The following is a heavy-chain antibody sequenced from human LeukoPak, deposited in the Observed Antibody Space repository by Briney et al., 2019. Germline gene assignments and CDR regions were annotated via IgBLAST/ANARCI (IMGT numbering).Heavy chain of an antibody. CDR2: ISSSGSTI. V-gene: IGHV3-48*03. CDR1: GFTFSSYE. D-gene: IGHD4-17*01. J-gene: IGHJ4*02. CDR3: AREHDYGDLYFDY. Sequence: GGSLRLSCAASGFTFSSYEMNWVRQAPGKGLEWGSYISSSGSTIYYADSVKGRFTIPRDNAKNSLYLQMNSLRAEDTAVYYCAREHDYGDLYFDYWGQGTLVTVSS.